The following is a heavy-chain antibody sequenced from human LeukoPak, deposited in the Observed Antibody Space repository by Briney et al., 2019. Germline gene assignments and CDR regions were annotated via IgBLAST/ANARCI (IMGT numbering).Heavy chain of an antibody. CDR1: GGSISSGLYS. D-gene: IGHD2-2*01. CDR2: IYHTGST. CDR3: ARLQYCSGTSCYWFDP. V-gene: IGHV4-30-2*01. Sequence: SETLSLTCDVSGGSISSGLYSWSWIRQPLGKGLEWIGYIYHTGSTYYNPSLKSRVTISVDTSMNQFSLRLSTVTAADTAVYYCARLQYCSGTSCYWFDPWGQGTLVTVSS. J-gene: IGHJ5*02.